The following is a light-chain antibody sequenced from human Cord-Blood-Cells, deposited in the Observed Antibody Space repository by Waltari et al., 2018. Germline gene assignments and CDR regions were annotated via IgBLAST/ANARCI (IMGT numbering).Light chain of an antibody. V-gene: IGKV1-39*01. CDR3: QQSYSTPPT. J-gene: IGKJ4*01. Sequence: DIQMTQSPSSLSASVGDRVTITCRASQSISSYLNWYQQKPGKARKLLSYAAASLQSGVPSRFSGSGSGTDFTLTISSLQPEDFATYYCQQSYSTPPTFGGGTKVEIK. CDR1: QSISSY. CDR2: AAA.